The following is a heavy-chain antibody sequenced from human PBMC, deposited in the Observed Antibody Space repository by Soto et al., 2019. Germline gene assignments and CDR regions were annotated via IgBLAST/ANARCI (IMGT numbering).Heavy chain of an antibody. CDR1: GFTFSSYS. Sequence: SGGSLRLSCAASGFTFSSYSMNWVRQAPGKGLEWVSSISSSGSYIYYADPVKGRFTISRDNAKNSLYLQMNSLRAEDTAVYYYARGAAQNWLDPWGQGTLVTVSS. J-gene: IGHJ5*02. V-gene: IGHV3-21*01. CDR2: ISSSGSYI. CDR3: ARGAAQNWLDP.